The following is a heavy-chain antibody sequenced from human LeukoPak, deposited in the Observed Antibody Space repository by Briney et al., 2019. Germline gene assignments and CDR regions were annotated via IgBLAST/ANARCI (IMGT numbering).Heavy chain of an antibody. CDR1: GGSISSGSYY. V-gene: IGHV4-61*02. Sequence: PSQTLSLTCTVSGGSISSGSYYWSWIRQPAGKRLEWIGRIYTSGSTNYNPSLKSRVTISVDTSKNQFSLKLSSVTAADTAVYYCARGNSGYVLDAFDIWGQGTMVTVSS. CDR2: IYTSGST. J-gene: IGHJ3*02. D-gene: IGHD5-12*01. CDR3: ARGNSGYVLDAFDI.